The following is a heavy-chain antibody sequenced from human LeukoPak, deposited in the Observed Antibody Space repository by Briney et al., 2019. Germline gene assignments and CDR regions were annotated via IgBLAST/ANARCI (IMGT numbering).Heavy chain of an antibody. Sequence: SETLSLTCTVSGGSISSGSYYWSWIRQPAGKGLEWIGRIYTSGSTNYNPSLKSRVTISVDTSKNQFSLKLSSVTAADTAVYYCARIYYDILTGYYVDYWGQGTLVTVSS. D-gene: IGHD3-9*01. CDR3: ARIYYDILTGYYVDY. CDR2: IYTSGST. CDR1: GGSISSGSYY. J-gene: IGHJ4*02. V-gene: IGHV4-61*02.